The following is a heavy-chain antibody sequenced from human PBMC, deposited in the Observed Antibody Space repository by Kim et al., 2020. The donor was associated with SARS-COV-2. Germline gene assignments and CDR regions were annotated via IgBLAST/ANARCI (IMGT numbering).Heavy chain of an antibody. Sequence: GGSLRLSCTASGYTFGDYAMSWFRQAPGKGLEWVGFIKSKAYGGTTEYAASVKGRFTISRDDSKSIAYLQMNSLKTEDTALYYCARAIATTGMGRFDYWGQGTLVTVSS. CDR1: GYTFGDYA. J-gene: IGHJ4*02. CDR2: IKSKAYGGTT. D-gene: IGHD6-13*01. V-gene: IGHV3-49*03. CDR3: ARAIATTGMGRFDY.